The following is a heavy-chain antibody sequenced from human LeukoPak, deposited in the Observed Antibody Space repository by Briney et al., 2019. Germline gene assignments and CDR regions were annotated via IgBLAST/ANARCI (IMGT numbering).Heavy chain of an antibody. CDR1: GFTFSSYA. D-gene: IGHD3-22*01. V-gene: IGHV3-23*01. J-gene: IGHJ4*02. Sequence: GGSLRLSCAASGFTFSSYAMTWVHQAPGKGLEWVSVISGSGGNTYYADSVKGRFTVSRDNSKNTLYLQMNSLRAEDTAVYYCAKGRGNSAYYHFDYWGQGTLVTVSS. CDR3: AKGRGNSAYYHFDY. CDR2: ISGSGGNT.